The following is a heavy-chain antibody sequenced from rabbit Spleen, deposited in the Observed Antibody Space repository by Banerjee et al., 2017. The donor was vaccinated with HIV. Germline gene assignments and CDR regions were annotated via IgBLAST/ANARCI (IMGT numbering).Heavy chain of an antibody. CDR1: GFSFSSGYD. Sequence: QEQLVESGGGLVKPEGSLKLSCTASGFSFSSGYDMCWVRQAPGKGLEWIACIYAGSTGSTYYANWAKGRFIMSRTSSTTVTLQMTSLTAADTATYFCARDLATVVGWNFNLWGPGTLVTVS. J-gene: IGHJ4*01. V-gene: IGHV1S45*01. D-gene: IGHD3-1*01. CDR3: ARDLATVVGWNFNL. CDR2: IYAGSTGST.